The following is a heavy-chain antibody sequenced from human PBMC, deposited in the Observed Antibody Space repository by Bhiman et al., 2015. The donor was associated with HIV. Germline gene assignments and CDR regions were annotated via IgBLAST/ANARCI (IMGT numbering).Heavy chain of an antibody. CDR1: GFAFSNYE. V-gene: IGHV3-48*03. CDR3: TRDKGDYYDSSGPDY. Sequence: VLLVESGGGLVQPGGSLRLSCAASGFAFSNYEMNWVRRAPGKGLEWVSHINPSGSTKYYTDSVKGRFTMSRDNDKNALFLQMNSLRVEDTGVYYCTRDKGDYYDSSGPDYWGQGTLVTVSS. CDR2: INPSGSTK. D-gene: IGHD3-22*01. J-gene: IGHJ4*02.